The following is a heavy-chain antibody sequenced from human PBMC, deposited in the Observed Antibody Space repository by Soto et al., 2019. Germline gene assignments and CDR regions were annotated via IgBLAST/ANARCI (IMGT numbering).Heavy chain of an antibody. CDR1: GFTFVSHV. CDR2: ISYDGSKE. D-gene: IGHD1-26*01. Sequence: PGGSLRLSCAASGFTFVSHVMHWGRQAPGKGLEWVAVISYDGSKEYYADSVNGRFTISRDNSKNTLHLQMNSLRGEDTAVYYCARPREIYYYYYGMDAWGQGTTVSVSS. J-gene: IGHJ6*02. CDR3: ARPREIYYYYYGMDA. V-gene: IGHV3-30-3*01.